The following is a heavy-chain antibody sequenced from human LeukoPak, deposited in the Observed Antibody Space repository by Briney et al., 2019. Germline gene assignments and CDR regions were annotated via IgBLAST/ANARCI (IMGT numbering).Heavy chain of an antibody. Sequence: GGSLRLSCAASGFTFSNYIMNWVRQAPGKGLEWVSSISSSSVYIYYVDSVKGRFTISRDNAKNSLFLQMNSLRVEDTAVYYCARGGGLHWDYWGQGTLVTVSS. CDR2: ISSSSVYI. V-gene: IGHV3-21*01. CDR3: ARGGGLHWDY. CDR1: GFTFSNYI. J-gene: IGHJ4*02. D-gene: IGHD5-24*01.